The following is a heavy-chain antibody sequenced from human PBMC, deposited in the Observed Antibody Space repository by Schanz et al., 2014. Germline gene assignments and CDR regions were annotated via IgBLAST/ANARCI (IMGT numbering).Heavy chain of an antibody. V-gene: IGHV3-21*02. D-gene: IGHD5-12*01. CDR2: ISSSGGHI. Sequence: EVQLVESGGGLVRPGGSLRLSCSGFTVSAYSANWVRQAPGKGLEWVSSISSSGGHIYYADSVKGRFTITRDIAKNSLSLQMNSLRAEDTAVYYCAKGFGGYDLVLDYWGQGTLVTVSS. J-gene: IGHJ4*02. CDR1: GFTVSAYS. CDR3: AKGFGGYDLVLDY.